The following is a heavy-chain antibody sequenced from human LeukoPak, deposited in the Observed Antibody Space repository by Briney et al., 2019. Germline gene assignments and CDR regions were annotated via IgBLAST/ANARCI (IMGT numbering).Heavy chain of an antibody. J-gene: IGHJ4*02. D-gene: IGHD7-27*01. CDR3: ARHLGYFDY. Sequence: PGGSLRLSCAASGFTFNSFAINWVRQAPGKGLEWVSYISSSSGTIYNADSVKGRFTISRDNAKNSLYLQMNSLRDEDTAVYYCARHLGYFDYWGQGTLVTVSS. V-gene: IGHV3-48*02. CDR2: ISSSSGTI. CDR1: GFTFNSFA.